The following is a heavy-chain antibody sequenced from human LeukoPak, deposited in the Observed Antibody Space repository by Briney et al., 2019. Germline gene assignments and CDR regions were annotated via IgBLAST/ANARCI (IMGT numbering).Heavy chain of an antibody. Sequence: PSETLSLTCTVSGGSISSGDYYWSWIRQPPGKGLKWIGYIYYSGSTYYNPSLKSRVTISVDTSKNQFSLKLSSVTAADTAVYYCAREGGYHNYYDSSGYPGYYFDYWGQGTLVTVSS. CDR3: AREGGYHNYYDSSGYPGYYFDY. J-gene: IGHJ4*02. CDR2: IYYSGST. D-gene: IGHD3-22*01. CDR1: GGSISSGDYY. V-gene: IGHV4-30-4*01.